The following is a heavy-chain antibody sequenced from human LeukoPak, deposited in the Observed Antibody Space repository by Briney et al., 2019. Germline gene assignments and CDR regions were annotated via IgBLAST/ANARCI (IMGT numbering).Heavy chain of an antibody. D-gene: IGHD6-13*01. J-gene: IGHJ5*02. V-gene: IGHV4-38-2*02. CDR1: GSSISSSYF. CDR2: IYHSGIT. CDR3: ARGQSSRSQHLYNWFDP. Sequence: LETLSLTCTVSGSSISSSYFWGWIRQPPGKGLEWIGSIYHSGITYYNPSLKSRVTISVDTSKNQFSLKLSSVTAADTAVYYCARGQSSRSQHLYNWFDPWGQGTLVTVSS.